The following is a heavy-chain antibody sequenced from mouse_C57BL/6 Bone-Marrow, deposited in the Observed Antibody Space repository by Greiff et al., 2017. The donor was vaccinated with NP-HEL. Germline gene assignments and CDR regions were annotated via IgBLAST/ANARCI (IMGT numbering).Heavy chain of an antibody. Sequence: VQLQQSGPVLVKPGASVKMSCKASGYTFTDYYMNCVKQSPGKSLEWIGVINPYNGGTSYNQKFKGKATLTVDKSSSTAYMELNSLTSEDSAVYYCARNGWLLRFAYWGQGTLVTVSA. D-gene: IGHD2-3*01. CDR2: INPYNGGT. J-gene: IGHJ3*01. V-gene: IGHV1-19*01. CDR1: GYTFTDYY. CDR3: ARNGWLLRFAY.